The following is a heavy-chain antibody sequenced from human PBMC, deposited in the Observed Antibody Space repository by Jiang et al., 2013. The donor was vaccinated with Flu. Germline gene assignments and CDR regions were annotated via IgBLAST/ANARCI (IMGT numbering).Heavy chain of an antibody. J-gene: IGHJ4*02. CDR3: AKDLASHYESSGYYFGH. CDR2: SGIGGST. V-gene: IGHV3-23*01. D-gene: IGHD3-22*01. Sequence: SGIGGSTYYADSAKGRFTISRDNSKNTLSLQMNSLRADDTAVYYCAKDLASHYESSGYYFGHWGQGTLVTVSS.